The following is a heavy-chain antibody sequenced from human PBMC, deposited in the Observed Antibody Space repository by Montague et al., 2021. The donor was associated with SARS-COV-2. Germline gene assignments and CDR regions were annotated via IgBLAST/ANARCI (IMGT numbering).Heavy chain of an antibody. CDR3: ARRNYYGSGSSYNSGFDP. V-gene: IGHV4-34*01. D-gene: IGHD3-10*01. CDR1: GGSFSDYY. Sequence: SETLSLTCAVYGGSFSDYYWSWIRQPPGKGLEWIGEINHSGSTNYNPSLKSRVTISVDTSKNQFSLKLSSVTAADTAVYYCARRNYYGSGSSYNSGFDPWGPVTLVTASS. J-gene: IGHJ5*02. CDR2: INHSGST.